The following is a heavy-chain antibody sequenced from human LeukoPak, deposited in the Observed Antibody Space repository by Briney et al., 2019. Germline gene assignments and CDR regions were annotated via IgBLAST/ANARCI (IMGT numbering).Heavy chain of an antibody. J-gene: IGHJ4*02. CDR3: ARNSGSYPFDY. V-gene: IGHV3-7*01. CDR2: IEQDGSQK. Sequence: PGGSLRLSCAASGVTFSSYWLSWVRQAPGKGLEWVASIEQDGSQKYHVDSVRGRFTISRDNAKNSVYLQMNSLRVEDTAVYYCARNSGSYPFDYWGQGTLVTVSS. CDR1: GVTFSSYW. D-gene: IGHD1-26*01.